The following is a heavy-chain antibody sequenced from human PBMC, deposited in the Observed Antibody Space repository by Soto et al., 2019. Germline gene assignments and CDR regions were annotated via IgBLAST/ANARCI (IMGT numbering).Heavy chain of an antibody. J-gene: IGHJ4*02. CDR2: ITGSGGNT. D-gene: IGHD2-2*01. CDR3: MIAYCSSTSCPIQVFAFDY. Sequence: GGSRRLSCAASGFTFSTYTMSWVRQAPGKGLEWVSAITGSGGNTFYADSVKGRFTISRDNSKNTLYLQMSSLRAEDTAVYYCMIAYCSSTSCPIQVFAFDYWGQGTLVTVSS. CDR1: GFTFSTYT. V-gene: IGHV3-23*01.